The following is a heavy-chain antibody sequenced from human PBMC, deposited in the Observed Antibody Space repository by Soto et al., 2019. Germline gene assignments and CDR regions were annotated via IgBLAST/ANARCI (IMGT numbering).Heavy chain of an antibody. J-gene: IGHJ4*02. D-gene: IGHD6-19*01. Sequence: EVQLVESGGGLVQPGGSLRLSCAASGFRFSDYAMFWVRQAPGKGLEYVSAISYNGVSPYYANSVKDRFTISRDNSRDMLYLPMGSLRAEDTAVYYCARGRVEERSGSASGWAPYFDYWGQGSLVTVSS. CDR2: ISYNGVSP. CDR3: ARGRVEERSGSASGWAPYFDY. V-gene: IGHV3-64*01. CDR1: GFRFSDYA.